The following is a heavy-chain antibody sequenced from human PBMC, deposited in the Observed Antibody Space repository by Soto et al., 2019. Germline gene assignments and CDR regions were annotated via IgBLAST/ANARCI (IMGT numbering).Heavy chain of an antibody. J-gene: IGHJ6*04. CDR1: GFTFSSYA. CDR3: AKAISLDV. Sequence: GGSLRLSCAASGFTFSSYAMSWVRQAPGKGLEWVSAISGSGGSTYYADYVKGRFTISRDNSKNTLYQQINSQRAEDTAVYYCAKAISLDVWGKGTTVTVSS. CDR2: ISGSGGST. V-gene: IGHV3-23*01.